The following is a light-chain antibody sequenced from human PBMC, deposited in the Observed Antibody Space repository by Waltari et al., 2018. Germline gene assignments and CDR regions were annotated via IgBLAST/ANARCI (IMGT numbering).Light chain of an antibody. J-gene: IGKJ3*01. Sequence: DIQMTPSPSSLSASVGDSVTITCQASQDISNYLNWYQQKPGKAPKLLIYDASNLETGVPSRFSGSGSGTDFTFTISSLQPEDIATYYCQQYDNLPPFTFGPGTKVDIK. CDR1: QDISNY. CDR2: DAS. CDR3: QQYDNLPPFT. V-gene: IGKV1-33*01.